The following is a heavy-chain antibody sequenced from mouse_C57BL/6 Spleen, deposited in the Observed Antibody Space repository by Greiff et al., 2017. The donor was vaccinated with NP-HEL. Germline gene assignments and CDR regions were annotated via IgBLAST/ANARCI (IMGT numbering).Heavy chain of an antibody. J-gene: IGHJ2*01. CDR1: GYTFTSYW. CDR2: IYPGSGST. Sequence: VKLMQPGAELVKPGASVKMSCKASGYTFTSYWITWVKQRPGQGLEWIGDIYPGSGSTNYNEKFKSKATLTVDTSSSTAYMQLSSLTSEDSAVYYCARAGQFITTVVEGFDYWGQGSTLTVSS. CDR3: ARAGQFITTVVEGFDY. D-gene: IGHD1-1*01. V-gene: IGHV1-55*01.